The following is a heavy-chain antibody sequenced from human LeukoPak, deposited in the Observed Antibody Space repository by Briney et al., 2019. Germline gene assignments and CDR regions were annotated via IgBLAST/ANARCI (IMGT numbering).Heavy chain of an antibody. V-gene: IGHV4-59*01. CDR1: GGSISSYY. J-gene: IGHJ6*03. CDR3: AREEGLRSNYGVYYYYYMDV. CDR2: IYYSGST. D-gene: IGHD4-11*01. Sequence: PSETLSLTCTASGGSISSYYWSWIRQPPGKGLEWIGYIYYSGSTNYNPSLKSRVTISVDTSKNQFSLKLSSVTAADTAVYYCAREEGLRSNYGVYYYYYMDVWGKGTTVTVSS.